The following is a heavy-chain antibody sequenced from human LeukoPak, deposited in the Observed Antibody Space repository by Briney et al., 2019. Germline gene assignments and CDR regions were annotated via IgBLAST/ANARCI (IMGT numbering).Heavy chain of an antibody. Sequence: NTSETLSLTCTVSGGSISTYYWSWIRQHPGKGLEWLGYIYYSGSTYYNPSLKSRVTISVDTSKNQFSLKLSSVTAADTAVYYCARVPDYYDSSGYFSQTYFDYWGQGTLVTVSS. CDR2: IYYSGST. D-gene: IGHD3-22*01. CDR3: ARVPDYYDSSGYFSQTYFDY. V-gene: IGHV4-59*06. CDR1: GGSISTYY. J-gene: IGHJ4*02.